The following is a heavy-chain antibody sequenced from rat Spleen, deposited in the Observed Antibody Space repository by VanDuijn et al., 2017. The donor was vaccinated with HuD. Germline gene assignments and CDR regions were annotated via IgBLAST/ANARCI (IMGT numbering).Heavy chain of an antibody. CDR1: GFTFSDYG. D-gene: IGHD1-12*02. CDR3: ARGDGSYYYYVMDA. J-gene: IGHJ4*01. Sequence: EVQLVESGGGLVQPGRSLKLSCAASGFTFSDYGMAWVRQAPTKGLEWVATINSDGSSTYYPDSVKGRFTISRDNAKSTLYLQMDSLRSEDTATYYCARGDGSYYYYVMDAWGQGASVTVSS. V-gene: IGHV5-29*01. CDR2: INSDGSST.